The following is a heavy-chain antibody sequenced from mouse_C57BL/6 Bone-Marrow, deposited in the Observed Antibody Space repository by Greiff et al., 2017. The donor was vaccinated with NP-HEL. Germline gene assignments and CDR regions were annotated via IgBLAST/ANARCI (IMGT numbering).Heavy chain of an antibody. CDR1: GFTFSSYG. CDR3: ARQGDYGNYVPWFAY. D-gene: IGHD2-1*01. Sequence: EVQRVESGGDLVKPGGSLKLSCAASGFTFSSYGMSWVRQTPDKRLEWVATISSGGSYTYYPDSVKGRFTISRDNAKNTLYLQMSSLKSEDTALYYCARQGDYGNYVPWFAYWGQGTLVTVSA. J-gene: IGHJ3*01. V-gene: IGHV5-6*01. CDR2: ISSGGSYT.